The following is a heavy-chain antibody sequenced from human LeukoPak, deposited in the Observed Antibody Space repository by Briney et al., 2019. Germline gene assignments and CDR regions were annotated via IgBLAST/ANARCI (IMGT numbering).Heavy chain of an antibody. V-gene: IGHV4-30-2*01. CDR2: IYHSGCT. D-gene: IGHD3-22*01. J-gene: IGHJ4*02. CDR3: ARGAQQETYYYDSSGYYFDY. Sequence: SETLSLTCAVSGGSNSSGGYYWRWIRQPPGKGLEGIGYIYHSGCTYYHPSLKSRVTISVGRSKDQFSLKLSSVTAADTAVYYCARGAQQETYYYDSSGYYFDYWGQGTLVTVSS. CDR1: GGSNSSGGYY.